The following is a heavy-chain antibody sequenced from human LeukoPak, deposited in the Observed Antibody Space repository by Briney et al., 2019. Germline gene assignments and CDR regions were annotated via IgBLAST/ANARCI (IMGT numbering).Heavy chain of an antibody. CDR2: VYSGGST. V-gene: IGHV3-53*01. J-gene: IGHJ3*02. CDR3: ARDSDPGAFDI. CDR1: GFTVSSNY. Sequence: PGGSLRLSCAASGFTVSSNYMSWVRQAPEKGLEWVSVVYSGGSTYYADSVRGRFTISRDNSKNTLYLQMNSLRVDDTAVYYCARDSDPGAFDIWGQGTVVTVSS.